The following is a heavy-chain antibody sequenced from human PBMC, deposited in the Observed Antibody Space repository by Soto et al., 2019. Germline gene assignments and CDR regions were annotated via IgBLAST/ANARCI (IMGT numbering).Heavy chain of an antibody. CDR3: AKAAGIVGRNRNAY. V-gene: IGHV3-23*01. Sequence: PGGALRLSCAASGCTFSSYAMSWVRQAPGKGLEWVSAISGSGGSTYYADSVKGRFTISRDNSKNTLYLQMNSLRAEDTAVYYCAKAAGIVGRNRNAYWGQGTLVPVSS. J-gene: IGHJ1*01. CDR2: ISGSGGST. CDR1: GCTFSSYA. D-gene: IGHD1-26*01.